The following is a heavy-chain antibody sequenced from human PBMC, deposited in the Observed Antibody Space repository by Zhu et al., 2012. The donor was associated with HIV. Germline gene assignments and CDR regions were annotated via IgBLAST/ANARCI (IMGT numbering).Heavy chain of an antibody. Sequence: QVQLQESGPGLVKPSETLSLTCTVSGGSISSSSYYWGWIRQPPGKGLEWIGSIYYSGSTYYNPSLKSRVTISVDTSKNQFSLKLSSVTAADTAVYYCARHRGAAAGFYRGQGTPGHRLL. CDR1: GGSISSSSYY. V-gene: IGHV4-39*01. CDR2: IYYSGST. CDR3: ARHRGAAAGFY. J-gene: IGHJ4*02. D-gene: IGHD6-13*01.